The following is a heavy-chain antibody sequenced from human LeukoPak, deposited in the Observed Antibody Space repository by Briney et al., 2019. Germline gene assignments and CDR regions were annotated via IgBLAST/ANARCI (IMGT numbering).Heavy chain of an antibody. V-gene: IGHV4-34*01. CDR1: GGSFSGYY. CDR3: AREGGRTIFGVVIIGPSGFDP. CDR2: INHSGST. J-gene: IGHJ5*02. D-gene: IGHD3-3*01. Sequence: PSETLSLTCAVYGGSFSGYYWSWIRQPPGKGLEWIGEINHSGSTNYNPSLKSRVTILVDTSKNQFSLKLSSVTAADTAVYYCAREGGRTIFGVVIIGPSGFDPWGQGTLVTVSS.